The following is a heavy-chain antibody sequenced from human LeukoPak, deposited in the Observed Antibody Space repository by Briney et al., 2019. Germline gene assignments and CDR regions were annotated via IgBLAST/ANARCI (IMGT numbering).Heavy chain of an antibody. CDR2: ISTYNTNT. J-gene: IGHJ4*02. CDR1: GYTFTGYY. Sequence: VASVKVSCKASGYTFTGYYMHWVRQAPGQGLEWMGWISTYNTNTNYAQKLQGRVTMTTDTSTSTAYMELRSLRSDDTAVYYCARDSLLDYWGQGILVTVSS. CDR3: ARDSLLDY. D-gene: IGHD5/OR15-5a*01. V-gene: IGHV1-18*04.